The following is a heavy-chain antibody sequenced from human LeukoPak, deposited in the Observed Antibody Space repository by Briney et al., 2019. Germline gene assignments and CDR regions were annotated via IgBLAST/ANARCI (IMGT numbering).Heavy chain of an antibody. CDR1: VFTFDDYG. CDR3: ARGGSGYYYFDY. V-gene: IGHV3-20*04. Sequence: GGSLRLSCAASVFTFDDYGMSWVSQAPGKGLEWVSGINWNGGSTGYADSVKGRFTISRDNAKNSLYLQMNSLRAEDTALYYCARGGSGYYYFDYWGQGTLVTVSS. CDR2: INWNGGST. J-gene: IGHJ4*02. D-gene: IGHD3-22*01.